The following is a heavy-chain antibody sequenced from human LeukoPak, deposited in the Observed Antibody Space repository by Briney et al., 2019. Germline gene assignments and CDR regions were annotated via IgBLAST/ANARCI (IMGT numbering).Heavy chain of an antibody. CDR3: ARTRFGESPDY. Sequence: ASVKVSCKASGYTFTSYAVNWVRQAPGQGLEWMGWINTYTGNPTYAQGFTGRFVFSLDTSVSTAYLQISSLKAEDTAVYYCARTRFGESPDYWGQGTLVPVSS. J-gene: IGHJ4*02. D-gene: IGHD3-10*01. CDR2: INTYTGNP. CDR1: GYTFTSYA. V-gene: IGHV7-4-1*02.